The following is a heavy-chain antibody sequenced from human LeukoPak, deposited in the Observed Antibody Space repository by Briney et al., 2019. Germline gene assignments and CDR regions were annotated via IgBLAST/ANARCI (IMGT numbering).Heavy chain of an antibody. CDR2: ISAYNGNT. D-gene: IGHD6-13*01. V-gene: IGHV1-18*01. CDR1: GYTFTSYG. Sequence: ASVKVSCKASGYTFTSYGISWVRQAPGQRLEWMGWISAYNGNTNYAQKLQGRVTMTTDTSTSTAYMELRSLRSDDTAVYYCARAGYSSSWYVDYWFDPWGQGTLVTVSS. J-gene: IGHJ5*02. CDR3: ARAGYSSSWYVDYWFDP.